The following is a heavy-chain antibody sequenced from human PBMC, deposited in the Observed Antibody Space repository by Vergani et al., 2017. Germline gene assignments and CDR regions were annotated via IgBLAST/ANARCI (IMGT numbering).Heavy chain of an antibody. J-gene: IGHJ4*02. CDR1: GGTFSSYT. V-gene: IGHV1-69*08. D-gene: IGHD3-22*01. CDR2: IIPILGIA. CDR3: ARDNPCSSGYYCSDDY. Sequence: QVQLVQSGAEVKKPGSSVKVSCKASGGTFSSYTISWVRQAPGQGLEWMGRIIPILGIANYAQKFQGRVTITADKSTSTAYMELSSLRSEDTAVYYCARDNPCSSGYYCSDDYWGQGTLVTVSS.